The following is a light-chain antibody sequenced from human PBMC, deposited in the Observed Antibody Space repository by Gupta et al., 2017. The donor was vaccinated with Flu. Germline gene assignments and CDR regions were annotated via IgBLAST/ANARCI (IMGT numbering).Light chain of an antibody. J-gene: IGLJ3*02. CDR1: SSDIGDYQY. CDR3: GSYITSSHWV. V-gene: IGLV2-14*01. Sequence: QSALPQPASVSWSPGQSITISCTGTSSDIGDYQYVSWYQQHPGKAPKVIIYEVINRPSGVSNRFSGSKSGNTASLTIFGLQTEDEADYYCGSYITSSHWVFGGGTKLTVL. CDR2: EVI.